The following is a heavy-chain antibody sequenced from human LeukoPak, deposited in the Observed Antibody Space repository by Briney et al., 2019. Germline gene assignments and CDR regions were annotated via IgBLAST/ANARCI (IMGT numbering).Heavy chain of an antibody. J-gene: IGHJ4*02. CDR2: ISSSSSTI. CDR3: ARVLGYCDILTGYYSYYFDY. Sequence: PGGSLRLSCAASGFTFSSYSMNWVRQAPGKGLEWVSYISSSSSTIYYADSVKGRFTISRDNAKNSLYLQMNSLRAEDTAVYYCARVLGYCDILTGYYSYYFDYWGQGTLVTVSS. CDR1: GFTFSSYS. D-gene: IGHD3-9*01. V-gene: IGHV3-48*04.